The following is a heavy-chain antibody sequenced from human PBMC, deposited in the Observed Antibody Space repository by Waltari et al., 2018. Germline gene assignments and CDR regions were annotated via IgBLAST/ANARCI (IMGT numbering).Heavy chain of an antibody. CDR2: ISTYNGNT. CDR3: ARGPNAETAMVADY. D-gene: IGHD5-18*01. Sequence: QVQLVQSGTEVKKTGASVRVCCKASGHPVASCGLSWVRQAPGQGLEGMGWISTYNGNTRYAHKVQGRVTLTTDTSTSTAYMELGSLRSDDTAIYYGARGPNAETAMVADYWGQGTLVAVSS. J-gene: IGHJ4*02. CDR1: GHPVASCG. V-gene: IGHV1-18*01.